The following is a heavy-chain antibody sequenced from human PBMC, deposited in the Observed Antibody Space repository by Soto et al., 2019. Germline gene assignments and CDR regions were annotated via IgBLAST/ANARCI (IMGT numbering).Heavy chain of an antibody. CDR3: ARYDFWSGYWPYGMDV. Sequence: EGSLRLSCAASGFTVSSNYMSWVRQAPGKGLEWVSVIYSGGSTYYADSVKGRFTISRDNSKNTLYLQMNSLRAEDTAVYYCARYDFWSGYWPYGMDVWGQGTTVTVSS. CDR1: GFTVSSNY. J-gene: IGHJ6*02. D-gene: IGHD3-3*01. CDR2: IYSGGST. V-gene: IGHV3-53*01.